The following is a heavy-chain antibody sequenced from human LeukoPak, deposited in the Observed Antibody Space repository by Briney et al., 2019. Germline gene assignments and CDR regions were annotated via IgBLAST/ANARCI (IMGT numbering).Heavy chain of an antibody. CDR1: GFIFSTYG. CDR3: AKELTPGARLSYFDY. D-gene: IGHD6-6*01. J-gene: IGHJ4*02. CDR2: ISSDGTNK. Sequence: GGSLRLSCAASGFIFSTYGMHWVRQAPGKGLEWVAVISSDGTNKYYADSVTGRFTISRDNSRNTLYLQMNSLRGEDTAVYCCAKELTPGARLSYFDYWGQGTLVTVSS. V-gene: IGHV3-30*18.